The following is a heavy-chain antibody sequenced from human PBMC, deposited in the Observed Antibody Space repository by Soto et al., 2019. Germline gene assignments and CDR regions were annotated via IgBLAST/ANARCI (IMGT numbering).Heavy chain of an antibody. CDR3: ARDQIAAAGIDY. V-gene: IGHV4-34*01. J-gene: IGHJ4*02. CDR1: GGSFSGYY. Sequence: SETLSLTCAVYGGSFSGYYWSWTRQPPGKGLEWIGEINHSGSTNYNPSLKSRVTISVDTSKNQFSLKLSSVTAADTAVYYCARDQIAAAGIDYWGQGTLVTVSS. CDR2: INHSGST. D-gene: IGHD6-13*01.